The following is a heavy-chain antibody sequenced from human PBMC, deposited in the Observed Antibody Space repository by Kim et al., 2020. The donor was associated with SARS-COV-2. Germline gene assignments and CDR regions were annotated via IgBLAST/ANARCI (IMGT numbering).Heavy chain of an antibody. D-gene: IGHD6-13*01. J-gene: IGHJ4*02. CDR1: GFTFSNAW. V-gene: IGHV3-15*01. Sequence: GGSLRLSCAASGFTFSNAWMSWVRQAPGKGLEWVGRIKSKTDGGTTDYAAPVKGRFTISRADSKNTLYLQMTSLKTEDTAVYYCTTGGSSFDGGNFDYWGQGTLVTVSS. CDR3: TTGGSSFDGGNFDY. CDR2: IKSKTDGGTT.